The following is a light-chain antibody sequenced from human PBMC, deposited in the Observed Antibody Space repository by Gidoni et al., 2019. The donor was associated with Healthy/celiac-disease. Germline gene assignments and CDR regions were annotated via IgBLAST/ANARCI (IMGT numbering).Light chain of an antibody. CDR2: YDS. V-gene: IGLV3-21*04. CDR3: QVWDSSSDHVV. Sequence: SYVLTQPPSVSVAPGKTARITCGGNNIGSKSVHWYQQKPGQAPVLVIYYDSDRPSGPPERFSGSNSGNTATLTISRVEAGDEADYYCQVWDSSSDHVVFGGGTKLTVL. J-gene: IGLJ2*01. CDR1: NIGSKS.